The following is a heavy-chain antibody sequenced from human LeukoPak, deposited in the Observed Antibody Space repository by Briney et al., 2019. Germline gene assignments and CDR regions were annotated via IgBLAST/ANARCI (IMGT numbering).Heavy chain of an antibody. J-gene: IGHJ4*02. V-gene: IGHV3-21*01. D-gene: IGHD6-19*01. Sequence: QPGGSLRLSCAASGFTFSSYSMNWVRQAPGKGLEWVSSISSSSSYIYYADSVKGRFTISRDNAKNSLYLQMNSLRAEDTAVYYCARVGDLFYGNGWYSDSWGQGTPVTVSS. CDR3: ARVGDLFYGNGWYSDS. CDR1: GFTFSSYS. CDR2: ISSSSSYI.